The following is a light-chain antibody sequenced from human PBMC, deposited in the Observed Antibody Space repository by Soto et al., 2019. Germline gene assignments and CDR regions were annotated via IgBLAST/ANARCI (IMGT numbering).Light chain of an antibody. J-gene: IGKJ1*01. Sequence: DIKMTQSPSTLSASPGDRVIITCRASQSINKWLAWYQQRPGEAPKLLIYQASHLQSGVPSRFSGCGSETEFSLTISSLQPADFATYYCQHYSHYPWTFGQGTKVEIK. CDR2: QAS. CDR1: QSINKW. CDR3: QHYSHYPWT. V-gene: IGKV1-5*03.